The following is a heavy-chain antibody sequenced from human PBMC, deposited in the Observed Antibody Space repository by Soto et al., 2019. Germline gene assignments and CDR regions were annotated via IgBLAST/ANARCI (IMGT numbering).Heavy chain of an antibody. V-gene: IGHV1-46*01. CDR2: VNPSGGPT. J-gene: IGHJ1*01. CDR1: GYIFTAYS. Sequence: QVQLVQSGAEVKKPGASVKVSCKASGYIFTAYSMHWVRQAPGQGLEWMGVVNPSGGPTNYAQKFKGRITMTRHTSTSTVYMDLSALTSEDTAVYYCAREENCSDGICYSEYFQRWGQGTLVTVSS. CDR3: AREENCSDGICYSEYFQR. D-gene: IGHD2-15*01.